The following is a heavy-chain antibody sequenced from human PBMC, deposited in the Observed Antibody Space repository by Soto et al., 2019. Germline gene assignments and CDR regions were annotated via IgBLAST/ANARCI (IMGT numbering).Heavy chain of an antibody. J-gene: IGHJ6*02. CDR3: ARGRVSLSIAAAHYYYYGMDV. CDR2: INHSGST. V-gene: IGHV4-34*01. D-gene: IGHD6-13*01. CDR1: GGSLSGYS. Sequence: PDALSLPCSLYGGSLSGYSCSSSRQPPGKGPQLIGEINHSGSTNYNPSLRSRVTISVDTSKNQFSLKLSSVTAADTAVYYCARGRVSLSIAAAHYYYYGMDVWGQGTTVTVSS.